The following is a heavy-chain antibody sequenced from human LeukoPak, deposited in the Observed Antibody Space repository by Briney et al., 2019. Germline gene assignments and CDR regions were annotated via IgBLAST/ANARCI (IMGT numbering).Heavy chain of an antibody. V-gene: IGHV4-59*01. D-gene: IGHD1-26*01. CDR1: GGSISSYY. Sequence: SETLSLTCTVSGGSISSYYWSWIRLPPGKGLEWIGYIYYSGSTNYNPSLKSRVTISVDTSKNQFSLKLSSVTAADTAVYYCARGRGIVGATTYDYWGQGTLVTVSS. J-gene: IGHJ4*02. CDR2: IYYSGST. CDR3: ARGRGIVGATTYDY.